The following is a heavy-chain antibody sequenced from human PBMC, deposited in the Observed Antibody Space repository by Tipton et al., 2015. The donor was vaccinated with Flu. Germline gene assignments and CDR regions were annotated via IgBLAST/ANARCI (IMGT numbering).Heavy chain of an antibody. CDR2: IYHNGDI. CDR3: ARAEIGDFDY. V-gene: IGHV4-38-2*01. D-gene: IGHD2/OR15-2a*01. J-gene: IGHJ4*02. CDR1: GYSISRGYY. Sequence: TLSLTCAVSGYSISRGYYWGWIRQPPGKGPEWIGSIYHNGDIHFNPSLKSRVSISVDTSNNRFSPNLTSVTAADTAVYYCARAEIGDFDYWGQGTLVTVSS.